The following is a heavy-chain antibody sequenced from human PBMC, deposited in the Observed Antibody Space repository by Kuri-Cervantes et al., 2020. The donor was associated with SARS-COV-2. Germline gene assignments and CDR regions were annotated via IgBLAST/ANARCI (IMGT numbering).Heavy chain of an antibody. J-gene: IGHJ6*03. CDR3: AKVMTTGSYYYYYMDV. CDR2: ISGSGGST. D-gene: IGHD4-17*01. Sequence: ETLSLTCTVSGGSISSSSYYWGWIRQPPGKGLEWVSAISGSGGSTYYADSVKGRFTISRDNSKNTLYLQMNSLRAEDTAVYYCAKVMTTGSYYYYYMDVWGKGTTVTVSS. CDR1: GGSISSSSYY. V-gene: IGHV3-23*01.